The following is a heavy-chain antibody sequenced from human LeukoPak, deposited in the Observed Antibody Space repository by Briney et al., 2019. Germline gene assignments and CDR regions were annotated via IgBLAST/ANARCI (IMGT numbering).Heavy chain of an antibody. CDR3: AISRSGYALDY. D-gene: IGHD3-3*01. J-gene: IGHJ4*02. CDR1: GFTFTSSA. V-gene: IGHV1-58*02. Sequence: SVKVSCKASGFTFTSSAMQWVRQARGQRLEWIGWIVVGSGNTNYAQKFQGRVTITTDESTSTAYMELSSLRSEDTAVYYCAISRSGYALDYWGQGTLVTVSS. CDR2: IVVGSGNT.